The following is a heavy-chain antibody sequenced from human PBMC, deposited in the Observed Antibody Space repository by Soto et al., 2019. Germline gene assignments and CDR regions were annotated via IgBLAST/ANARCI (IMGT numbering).Heavy chain of an antibody. CDR1: GFTFSSYA. V-gene: IGHV3-23*01. Sequence: GGSLRLSCAASGFTFSSYAMNWVRQAPGKGLEWVSAISGSGGSTYYADSVKGRFTISRDNSKNTLYLQMNSLRAEDTAVYYCAKVGLEYQLLPQEGSRFDPWGQGTLVTVYS. CDR3: AKVGLEYQLLPQEGSRFDP. D-gene: IGHD2-2*01. CDR2: ISGSGGST. J-gene: IGHJ5*02.